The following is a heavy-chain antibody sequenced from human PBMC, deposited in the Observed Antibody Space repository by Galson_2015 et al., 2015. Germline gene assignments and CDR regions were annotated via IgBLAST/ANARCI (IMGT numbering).Heavy chain of an antibody. CDR3: ARDQSSLILRYFDWLIDY. V-gene: IGHV3-30*01. CDR1: GFTFSSYA. Sequence: SLRLSCAASGFTFSSYAMHWVRQAPGKGLEWVAVISYDGSNKYYADSVKGRFTISRDNSKNTLYLQMNSLRAEDTAVYYCARDQSSLILRYFDWLIDYWGQGTLVTVSS. D-gene: IGHD3-9*01. J-gene: IGHJ4*02. CDR2: ISYDGSNK.